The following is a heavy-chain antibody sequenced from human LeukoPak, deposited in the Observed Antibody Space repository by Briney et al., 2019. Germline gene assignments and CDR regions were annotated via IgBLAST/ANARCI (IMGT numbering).Heavy chain of an antibody. J-gene: IGHJ6*02. CDR1: GYTFTSYD. CDR2: MNPNSGNT. D-gene: IGHD2-2*01. Sequence: ASVKVSCKASGYTFTSYDINWVRQATGQGLEWMGWMNPNSGNTGYAQKFQGRVTMTRNTSISTAYMELSSLRSEDTAVYYCARAMKYCISTSCKKGLYYYYGMDVWGQGTTVTVSS. CDR3: ARAMKYCISTSCKKGLYYYYGMDV. V-gene: IGHV1-8*01.